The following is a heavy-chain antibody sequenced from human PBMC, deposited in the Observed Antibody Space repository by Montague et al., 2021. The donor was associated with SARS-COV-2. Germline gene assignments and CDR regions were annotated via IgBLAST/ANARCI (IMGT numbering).Heavy chain of an antibody. Sequence: SETLSLTCAVYGGSFSGYYWSWIRQPPGKGLEWIGEINHSGYTNYNPSLKSRITISVDTSKNQFSLRLSSVTAADTAVFYCARPRDIAVAGRLAFDCWGQGTLVTVSS. J-gene: IGHJ4*02. CDR3: ARPRDIAVAGRLAFDC. CDR1: GGSFSGYY. D-gene: IGHD6-19*01. CDR2: INHSGYT. V-gene: IGHV4-34*01.